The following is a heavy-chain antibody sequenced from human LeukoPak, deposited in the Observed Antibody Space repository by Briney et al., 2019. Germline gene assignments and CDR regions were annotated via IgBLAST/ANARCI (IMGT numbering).Heavy chain of an antibody. V-gene: IGHV3-7*01. J-gene: IGHJ2*01. Sequence: PGGSLRLSCAASGFTFSSYWMSWVRQAPGKGLEWVANIKQDGSEKYYVDSVKGRFTISRDNAKNSLYLQMNSLRAEDTAVYYCASMTYYDFWSGYYTPDWYFDLWGRGTLVTVSS. CDR3: ASMTYYDFWSGYYTPDWYFDL. D-gene: IGHD3-3*01. CDR2: IKQDGSEK. CDR1: GFTFSSYW.